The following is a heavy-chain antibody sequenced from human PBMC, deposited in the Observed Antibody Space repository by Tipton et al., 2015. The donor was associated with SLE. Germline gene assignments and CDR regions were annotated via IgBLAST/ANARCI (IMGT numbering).Heavy chain of an antibody. CDR2: ISGSGAYI. D-gene: IGHD2-15*01. CDR3: AREGPSWYYYYMDV. CDR1: GFTFSSYT. Sequence: SLRLSCRASGFTFSSYTMNWVRQASGKGLEWVSLISGSGAYIYYADSVRGRFTISRDNAKNSLYLQMNSLRAEDTAVYYCAREGPSWYYYYMDVWGKGTTVTVSS. J-gene: IGHJ6*03. V-gene: IGHV3-21*04.